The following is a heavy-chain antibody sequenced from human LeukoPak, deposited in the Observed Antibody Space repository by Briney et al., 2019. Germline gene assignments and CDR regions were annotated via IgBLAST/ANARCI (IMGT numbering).Heavy chain of an antibody. CDR1: GFTFSSSW. J-gene: IGHJ4*02. Sequence: GGSLRLSCAASGFTFSSSWMSWVRQAPGKGLEWVTNIKPDGSEKYYVDSVKGRFTISRDNAKNSLFLQMNSLRAEDTALYYCARDTVGVTDYWGQGTLVTVSS. D-gene: IGHD1-26*01. CDR3: ARDTVGVTDY. CDR2: IKPDGSEK. V-gene: IGHV3-7*01.